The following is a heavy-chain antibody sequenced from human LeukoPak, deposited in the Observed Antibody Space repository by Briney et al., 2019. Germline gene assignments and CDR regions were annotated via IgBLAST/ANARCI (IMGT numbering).Heavy chain of an antibody. CDR3: ARVNGVISQLVPFVFDI. Sequence: QSGGSLRLSCAASGFTFSSYAMSRVRQAPGKGLEWVSGVSGSGGSTYYADSVKGRFTISKDNSENTLYLQMNSLRAEDTAVYYCARVNGVISQLVPFVFDIWGQGTMVTVSS. J-gene: IGHJ3*02. D-gene: IGHD6-13*01. CDR2: VSGSGGST. CDR1: GFTFSSYA. V-gene: IGHV3-23*01.